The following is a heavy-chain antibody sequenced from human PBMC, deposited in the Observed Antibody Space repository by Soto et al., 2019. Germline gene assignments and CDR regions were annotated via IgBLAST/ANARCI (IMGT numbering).Heavy chain of an antibody. CDR2: IYPDASDT. Sequence: GESLKISCKGSGYSFTTYWIPWVRQMPGKGLEWMGIIYPDASDTRYSPSFQGQVTISVDRSISTAYLPWSSLKASDTAIYYSVRQDCPSTTCYKGSLYFFDYWGLGTLVTISS. D-gene: IGHD2-2*02. CDR3: VRQDCPSTTCYKGSLYFFDY. V-gene: IGHV5-51*01. CDR1: GYSFTTYW. J-gene: IGHJ4*02.